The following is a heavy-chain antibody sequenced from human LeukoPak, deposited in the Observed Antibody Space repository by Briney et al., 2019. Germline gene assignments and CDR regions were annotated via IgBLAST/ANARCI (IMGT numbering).Heavy chain of an antibody. D-gene: IGHD1-26*01. CDR1: GGSISSGSYY. V-gene: IGHV4-39*07. CDR3: ARRPAMAYSGSVNWFDP. CDR2: INHSGST. Sequence: SETLSLTCTVSGGSISSGSYYWSWIRQPPGKGLEWIGEINHSGSTNYNPSLKSRVTISVDTSKNQFSLKLSSVTAADTAVYYCARRPAMAYSGSVNWFDPWGQGTLVTVSS. J-gene: IGHJ5*02.